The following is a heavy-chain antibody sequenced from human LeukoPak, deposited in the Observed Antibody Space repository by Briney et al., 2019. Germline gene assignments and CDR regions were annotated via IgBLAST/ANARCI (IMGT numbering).Heavy chain of an antibody. V-gene: IGHV3-33*01. CDR3: ARVLGAAAEESGYGMDV. J-gene: IGHJ6*02. Sequence: PGGSLRLSCAASGFTFDSYGMHWVRQAPGKGLEWVALIWYDGSKKYHADSVKGRFTISRDNSKNMVYLQMNSLRAEDTAVYYCARVLGAAAEESGYGMDVWGQGTTVTVSS. CDR2: IWYDGSKK. CDR1: GFTFDSYG. D-gene: IGHD6-13*01.